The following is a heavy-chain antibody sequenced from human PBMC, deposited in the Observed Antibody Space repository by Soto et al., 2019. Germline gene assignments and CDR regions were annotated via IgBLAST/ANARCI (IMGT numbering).Heavy chain of an antibody. CDR2: IYYSGST. CDR3: ASEAYDSSGKTFDY. Sequence: SESLSLTCTVSGGSVSSGSYYWSWIRQPPGKGLEWIGYIYYSGSTNYSPSLKSRVTISVDTSKNQFSLKLSSVTAEDTAVYYCASEAYDSSGKTFDYWGQGTLVNVSS. CDR1: GGSVSSGSYY. V-gene: IGHV4-61*01. D-gene: IGHD3-22*01. J-gene: IGHJ4*02.